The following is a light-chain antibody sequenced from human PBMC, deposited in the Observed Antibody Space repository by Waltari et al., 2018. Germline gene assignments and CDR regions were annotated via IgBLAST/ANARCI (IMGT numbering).Light chain of an antibody. J-gene: IGKJ4*01. V-gene: IGKV1D-12*01. CDR2: TTL. Sequence: DIQMTQPPSSVSASVGDRVTITCRASQNIDTWLTWYQQIPGRAPKPLIFTTLRLQSVVPSRFSGSGSGTDFTLTISSLQPEDFATYYCQQAKSFPLTFGGGTTVEIK. CDR3: QQAKSFPLT. CDR1: QNIDTW.